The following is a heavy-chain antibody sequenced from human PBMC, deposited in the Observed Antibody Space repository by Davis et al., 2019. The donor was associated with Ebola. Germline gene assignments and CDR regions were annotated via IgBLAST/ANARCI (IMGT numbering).Heavy chain of an antibody. CDR1: GFSLSTSGVG. Sequence: SGPTPVKPTETLTLTCTFSGFSLSTSGVGVGWIRQPPGKALEWLALIYWNEDKRYSPSLNSRLTITKDTSKNQVVLTMTNMDPVDTATYYCAKFRSDDAFDVWGPGTMVTVSS. V-gene: IGHV2-5*01. J-gene: IGHJ3*01. CDR2: IYWNEDK. CDR3: AKFRSDDAFDV.